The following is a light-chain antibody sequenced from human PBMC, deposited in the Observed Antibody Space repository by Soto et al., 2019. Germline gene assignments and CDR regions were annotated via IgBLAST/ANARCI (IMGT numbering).Light chain of an antibody. V-gene: IGLV2-14*01. CDR2: EVT. CDR3: SSYTSTSPYV. J-gene: IGLJ1*01. Sequence: QSALTQPASVSGSPGQSITISCTGTSSDVGGYNYVSWFQQSPGKAPKVMIYEVTNRPSGVSNRFSGSKSGNTASLTISGLQAEDEADYYCSSYTSTSPYVFGTGTKVTVL. CDR1: SSDVGGYNY.